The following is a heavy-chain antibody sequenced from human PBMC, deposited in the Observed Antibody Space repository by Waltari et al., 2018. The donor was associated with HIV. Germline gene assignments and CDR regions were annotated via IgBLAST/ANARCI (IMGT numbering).Heavy chain of an antibody. D-gene: IGHD3-3*01. J-gene: IGHJ6*02. CDR1: GSTFSSYG. CDR2: RSFDRRPK. CDR3: ARPQERGFWSGYSSAGDV. Sequence: QVQLVESGGGVVQPGRSLRLSCAASGSTFSSYGMHWVRQAPGKGLEGVAVRSFDRRPKYFAESVEGRFTIARDDSEDARYLEMSRLRPEGTAVYYCARPQERGFWSGYSSAGDVWGRGTTVNVSS. V-gene: IGHV3-30*03.